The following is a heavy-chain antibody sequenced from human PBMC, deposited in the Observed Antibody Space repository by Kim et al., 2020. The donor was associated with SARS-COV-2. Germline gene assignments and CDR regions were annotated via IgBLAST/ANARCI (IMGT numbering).Heavy chain of an antibody. CDR2: ISSSSSYI. J-gene: IGHJ4*02. CDR1: GFTFSSYS. CDR3: ARDLGPRAARPWVSFDY. Sequence: GGSLRLSCAASGFTFSSYSMNWVRQAPGKGLEWVSSISSSSSYIYYADSVKGRFTISRDNAKNSLYLQMNSLRAEDTAVYYCARDLGPRAARPWVSFDYWGQGTLVTVSS. V-gene: IGHV3-21*01. D-gene: IGHD6-6*01.